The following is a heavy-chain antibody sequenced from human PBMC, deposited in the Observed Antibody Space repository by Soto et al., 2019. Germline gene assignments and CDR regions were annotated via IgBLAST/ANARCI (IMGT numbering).Heavy chain of an antibody. CDR3: ATKEVTQRAFDI. CDR2: IIPILGIA. D-gene: IGHD2-21*02. CDR1: GGTFSSYT. V-gene: IGHV1-69*02. Sequence: QVQLVQSFAEVKNPGSSVKVSCKASGGTFSSYTISWVRQAPGQGLEWMGRIIPILGIANYAQKIRGRVPITADKSTSKAYMELSSLRSEDTAVYYCATKEVTQRAFDIWGQGTMVTVSS. J-gene: IGHJ3*02.